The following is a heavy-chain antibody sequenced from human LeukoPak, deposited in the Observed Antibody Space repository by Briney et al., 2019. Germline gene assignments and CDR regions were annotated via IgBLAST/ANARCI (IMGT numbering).Heavy chain of an antibody. CDR3: PRDSYGTLDY. CDR1: GFTFSSYA. Sequence: GGSLRLSCAASGFTFSSYAMSCVRQTPGKGLEWVSAISGSGGSTYYADSVKGRFTISRDNSKNTLYLQMNSLRAEDTAVYYCPRDSYGTLDYWGQGTRVTVSS. CDR2: ISGSGGST. D-gene: IGHD5-18*01. V-gene: IGHV3-23*01. J-gene: IGHJ4*02.